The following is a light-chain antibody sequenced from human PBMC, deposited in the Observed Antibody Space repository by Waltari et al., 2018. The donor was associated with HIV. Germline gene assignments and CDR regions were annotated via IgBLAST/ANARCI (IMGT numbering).Light chain of an antibody. CDR3: LLYGDSPRWT. J-gene: IGKJ1*01. CDR2: GSS. CDR1: ETISTNF. Sequence: VLTQSPGTVSLSPGERVTVSCRTSETISTNFLGWYPSKSGQALRLLFYGSSTRPPGIPDRFSATGSDTRSETEFTIIINRLEPEDFATYYCLLYGDSPRWTSGPGTKV. V-gene: IGKV3-20*01.